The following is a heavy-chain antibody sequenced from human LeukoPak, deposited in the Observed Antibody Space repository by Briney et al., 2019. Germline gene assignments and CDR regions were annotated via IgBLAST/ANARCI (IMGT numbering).Heavy chain of an antibody. D-gene: IGHD1-1*01. CDR1: GYTFSGYY. V-gene: IGHV1-2*02. CDR2: INPDNGGT. Sequence: ASVKVSCKCSGYTFSGYYIHWVRQAPGQGPGWMGWINPDNGGTNYAQKFQGRVTMTRDTSIGTAYMELTRLRSGDTAIYFCARESRNWNFEYWGQGSLVTVSS. CDR3: ARESRNWNFEY. J-gene: IGHJ4*02.